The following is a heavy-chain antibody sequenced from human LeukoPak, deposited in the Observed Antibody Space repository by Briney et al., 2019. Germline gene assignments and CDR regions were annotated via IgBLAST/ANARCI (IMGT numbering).Heavy chain of an antibody. D-gene: IGHD3-22*01. Sequence: ASVKVSCKASGGTFSSYAISWVRQAPGQGLEWMGGIIPIFGTANYAQKFQGRVTITTDESTSTAYMELSSLRSEDTAVYYCVRSYYDRPYYFDYWGQGTLVTVSS. J-gene: IGHJ4*02. CDR1: GGTFSSYA. CDR2: IIPIFGTA. CDR3: VRSYYDRPYYFDY. V-gene: IGHV1-69*05.